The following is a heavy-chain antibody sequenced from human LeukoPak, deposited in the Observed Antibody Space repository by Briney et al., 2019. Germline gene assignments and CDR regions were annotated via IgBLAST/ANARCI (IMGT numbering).Heavy chain of an antibody. D-gene: IGHD3-10*01. V-gene: IGHV1-2*02. CDR2: INPNRGGT. J-gene: IGHJ6*03. CDR1: GYTFTGYY. Sequence: GASVKVSCKASGYTFTGYYMHWVRQAPGQGLEWMGWINPNRGGTEYAQKFQGRVTMTRDTSISTAYMELSRLRPDDTAVYYCARDPGNYYGSGSYYTVVYYYYYMDVWGKGTTVTVSS. CDR3: ARDPGNYYGSGSYYTVVYYYYYMDV.